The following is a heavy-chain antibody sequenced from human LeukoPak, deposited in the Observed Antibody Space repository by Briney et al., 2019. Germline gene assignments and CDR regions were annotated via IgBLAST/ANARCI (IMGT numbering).Heavy chain of an antibody. CDR1: GFTFSSYW. Sequence: PGGSLTLSCTASGFTFSSYWMHWVRQAPGKGLEWVAVIWYDGSSKYYADSVKGRFTISRDNSKNTLYLQMNSLRAEDTAVYYCARDAREIGAIDYWGQRTLVAVSS. CDR3: ARDAREIGAIDY. D-gene: IGHD3-22*01. V-gene: IGHV3-33*08. CDR2: IWYDGSSK. J-gene: IGHJ4*02.